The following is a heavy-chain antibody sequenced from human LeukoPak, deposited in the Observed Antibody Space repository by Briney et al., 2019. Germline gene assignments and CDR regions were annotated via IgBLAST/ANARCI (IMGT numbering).Heavy chain of an antibody. D-gene: IGHD3-22*01. CDR2: IYYSGST. CDR1: GGSISSGDYY. Sequence: SETLSLTCTVSGGSISSGDYYWSWIRQPPGKGLEWIGYIYYSGSTYYNPSLKSRVTISVDTSKNHFSLRLSSVTAADTAVYYCASGNGYYYRYFDYWGQGTLVTVSS. J-gene: IGHJ4*02. CDR3: ASGNGYYYRYFDY. V-gene: IGHV4-30-4*01.